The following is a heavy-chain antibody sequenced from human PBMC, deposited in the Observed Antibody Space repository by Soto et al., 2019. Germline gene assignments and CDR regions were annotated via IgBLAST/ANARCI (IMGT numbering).Heavy chain of an antibody. D-gene: IGHD5-18*01. CDR1: GFTFSSYA. CDR2: ISGSGGST. V-gene: IGHV3-23*01. Sequence: GGSLRLSCAASGFTFSSYAMSWVRQAPGKGLEWVSAISGSGGSTYYADSVKGRFTISRDNSKNTLYLQMNSLRAEDTAVFYCGRGGSDSPMAPGYWGQGTLVTVSS. J-gene: IGHJ4*02. CDR3: GRGGSDSPMAPGY.